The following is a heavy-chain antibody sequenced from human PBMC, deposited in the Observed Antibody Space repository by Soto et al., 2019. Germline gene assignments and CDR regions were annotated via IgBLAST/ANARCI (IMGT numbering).Heavy chain of an antibody. J-gene: IGHJ4*02. CDR2: IKSKTDGGTT. CDR1: GFTLSNAW. Sequence: GGSLRPSSAASGFTLSNAWMSWARQPQGRGREWVGRIKSKTDGGTTDYAAPVKGRFTISRDDSKNTLYLQMNSLKTEDTAVYYCTTDPHAPLNYYDSSGYFDYWGQGTLVTVSS. CDR3: TTDPHAPLNYYDSSGYFDY. D-gene: IGHD3-22*01. V-gene: IGHV3-15*01.